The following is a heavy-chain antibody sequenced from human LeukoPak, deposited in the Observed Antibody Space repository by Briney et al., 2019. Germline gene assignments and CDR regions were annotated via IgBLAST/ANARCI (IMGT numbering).Heavy chain of an antibody. CDR1: GGSISSSSYY. CDR3: ARHSRLTRIFDI. V-gene: IGHV4-39*01. Sequence: SETLSLTCTVSGGSISSSSYYWGWIRQPPGKGLEWIGTIYYSGSTYYNPSLKSRVTISVDTSKNQFSLKLSSVTAADTAVYYCARHSRLTRIFDIWGQPTMVTVSS. J-gene: IGHJ3*02. D-gene: IGHD1-14*01. CDR2: IYYSGST.